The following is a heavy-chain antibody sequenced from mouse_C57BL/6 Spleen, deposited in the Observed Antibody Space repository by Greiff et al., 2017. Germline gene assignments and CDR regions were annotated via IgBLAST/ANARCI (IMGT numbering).Heavy chain of an antibody. J-gene: IGHJ2*01. CDR3: ASPIYDGYYFDY. CDR2: INPRNGGT. CDR1: GYTFTSYW. D-gene: IGHD2-3*01. Sequence: QVQLQQPGTELVKPGASVKLSCKASGYTFTSYWMHWVKQRPGQGLEWIGNINPRNGGTNYNEKFKSKATLTVDKSSSTAYMQLSSLTSEDSAVYYCASPIYDGYYFDYWGQGTTLTVSS. V-gene: IGHV1-53*01.